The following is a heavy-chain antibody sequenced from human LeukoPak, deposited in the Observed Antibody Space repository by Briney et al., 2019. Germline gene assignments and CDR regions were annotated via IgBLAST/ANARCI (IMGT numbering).Heavy chain of an antibody. D-gene: IGHD3-16*01. Sequence: ASVKVSCKASGYTFSGFSLYWVRQAPGQGLEWLGWINPKSGGTYYVQKFLGRATMTRDTSIRTAYMELNTLTSDDTAVYFCARRFSSAYYGTDYFDYWGQGILVTVSS. V-gene: IGHV1-2*02. CDR1: GYTFSGFS. J-gene: IGHJ4*02. CDR2: INPKSGGT. CDR3: ARRFSSAYYGTDYFDY.